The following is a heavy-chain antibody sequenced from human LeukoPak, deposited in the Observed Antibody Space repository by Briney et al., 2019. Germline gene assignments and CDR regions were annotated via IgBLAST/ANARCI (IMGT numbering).Heavy chain of an antibody. CDR1: GYTFTGYY. D-gene: IGHD2-21*01. V-gene: IGHV1-69*13. Sequence: SVKVSCKASGYTFTGYYMHWVRQAPGQGLEWMGGIIPIFGTANYAQKFQGRVTITADESTSTAYMELSSLRSEDTAVYYCARDQPPAYCGGDCYRGFDYWGQGTLVTVSS. J-gene: IGHJ4*02. CDR3: ARDQPPAYCGGDCYRGFDY. CDR2: IIPIFGTA.